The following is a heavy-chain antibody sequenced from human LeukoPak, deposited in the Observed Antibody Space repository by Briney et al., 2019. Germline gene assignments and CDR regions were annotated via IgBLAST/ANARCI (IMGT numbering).Heavy chain of an antibody. D-gene: IGHD2-15*01. Sequence: SVKVSCKASGGTFSSYAISWVRQAPGQGLEWMGGIIPIFGTANYAQKFQGRVTITADESTSTAYMELRSLRSEDTAVYYCARTLHYCSGGSCYSFGYWGQGTLVTVSS. CDR3: ARTLHYCSGGSCYSFGY. J-gene: IGHJ4*02. V-gene: IGHV1-69*13. CDR1: GGTFSSYA. CDR2: IIPIFGTA.